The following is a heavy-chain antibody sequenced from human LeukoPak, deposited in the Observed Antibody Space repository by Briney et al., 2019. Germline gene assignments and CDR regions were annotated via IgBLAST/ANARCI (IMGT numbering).Heavy chain of an antibody. J-gene: IGHJ6*03. D-gene: IGHD2-21*02. CDR2: IYYSGST. CDR1: GGSISSYY. Sequence: SETLSLTCTVSGGSISSYYWSWIRQPPGKGLEWIGYIYYSGSTNYNPSLKSRVTISVDTSKNQFSLKLSSVTAADTAVYYCARATYCGGDCYSPEYYYYMDVWGKGTTVTISS. CDR3: ARATYCGGDCYSPEYYYYMDV. V-gene: IGHV4-59*01.